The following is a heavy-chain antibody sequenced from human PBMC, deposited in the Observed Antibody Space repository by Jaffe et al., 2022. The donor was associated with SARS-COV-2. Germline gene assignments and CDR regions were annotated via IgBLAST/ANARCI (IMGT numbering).Heavy chain of an antibody. J-gene: IGHJ4*02. V-gene: IGHV3-23*04. CDR2: ISGGGATT. Sequence: EVQLVESGGGLVQPGGSLRLSCATSGFFFGGYAIIWVRQAPGKGLEWVSAISGGGATTYYADSVKGRFTISRDKSRDTVYLQMNSLRADDTAAYYCAKGGSGWPWVAESWGQGTLVTVSS. CDR3: AKGGSGWPWVAES. D-gene: IGHD6-19*01. CDR1: GFFFGGYA.